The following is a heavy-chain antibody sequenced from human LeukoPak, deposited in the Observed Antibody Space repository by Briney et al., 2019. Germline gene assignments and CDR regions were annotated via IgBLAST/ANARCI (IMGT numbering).Heavy chain of an antibody. V-gene: IGHV3-30*02. D-gene: IGHD6-19*01. CDR2: IRYDGSNK. CDR1: GFTFSSYG. CDR3: AKDRDSGWYLDY. Sequence: PGGSLRLSCAASGFTFSSYGMHWVRQAPGKGLEWVAFIRYDGSNKYYADSVKGRFTISRGNSMNTLYLQMNSLRAEDTAVYYCAKDRDSGWYLDYWGQGTLVTVSS. J-gene: IGHJ4*02.